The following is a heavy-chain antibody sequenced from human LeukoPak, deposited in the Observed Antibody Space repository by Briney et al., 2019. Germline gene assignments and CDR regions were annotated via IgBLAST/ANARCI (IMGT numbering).Heavy chain of an antibody. CDR1: GDSVSSNSAA. J-gene: IGHJ3*02. V-gene: IGHV6-1*01. D-gene: IGHD2-2*01. CDR3: ARGARGYCSSTSCSGRAFDI. CDR2: TYYRSKWYN. Sequence: SQTLSLTCAISGDSVSSNSAAWNWIRQSPSRGLEWLGRTYYRSKWYNDYAVSVKSRITINPDTSKNQFSLQLNSVTPEDTAVHYCARGARGYCSSTSCSGRAFDIWGQGTMVTVSS.